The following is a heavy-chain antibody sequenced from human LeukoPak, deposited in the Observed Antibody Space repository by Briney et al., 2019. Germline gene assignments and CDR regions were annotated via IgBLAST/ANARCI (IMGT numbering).Heavy chain of an antibody. J-gene: IGHJ6*03. V-gene: IGHV4-39*07. CDR1: GGSISSYY. D-gene: IGHD3-22*01. CDR3: AREFDYYDSSGQYYYYYMDV. Sequence: KTSETLSLTCTVSGGSISSYYWGWIRQPPGKGLEWIGSIYYSGSTYYNPSLKSRVTISVDTSKNQFSLKLSSVTAADTAVYYCAREFDYYDSSGQYYYYYMDVWGKGTTVTVSS. CDR2: IYYSGST.